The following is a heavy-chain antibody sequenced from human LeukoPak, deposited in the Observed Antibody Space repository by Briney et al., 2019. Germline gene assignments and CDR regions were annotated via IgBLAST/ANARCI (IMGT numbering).Heavy chain of an antibody. Sequence: GGSLRLSCAASGFTVSSNCMSWVRQAPGKGLEWVSVIYSGGSTYYADSVKGRFTISRDNSKNTLYLQMNSLRAEDTAVYYCAREPTVTTSWNYYYGMDVWGQGTTVTVSS. D-gene: IGHD4-17*01. CDR3: AREPTVTTSWNYYYGMDV. CDR1: GFTVSSNC. CDR2: IYSGGST. V-gene: IGHV3-53*05. J-gene: IGHJ6*02.